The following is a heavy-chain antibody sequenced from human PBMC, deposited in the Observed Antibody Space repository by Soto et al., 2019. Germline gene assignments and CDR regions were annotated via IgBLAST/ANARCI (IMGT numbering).Heavy chain of an antibody. CDR1: GYTFTGYY. CDR3: ARGYSSSSAGYWYYYYGMDV. Sequence: ASVKVYCKASGYTFTGYYMHWVRQAPGQGLEWMGWINPNSGGTNYAQKFQGWVTMTRDTSISTAYMELSRLRSDDTAVYYCARGYSSSSAGYWYYYYGMDVWGQGTTVTVSS. J-gene: IGHJ6*02. CDR2: INPNSGGT. D-gene: IGHD6-6*01. V-gene: IGHV1-2*04.